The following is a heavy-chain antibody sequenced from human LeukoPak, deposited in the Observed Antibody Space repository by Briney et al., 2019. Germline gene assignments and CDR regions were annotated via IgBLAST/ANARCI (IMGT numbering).Heavy chain of an antibody. CDR3: AREPGHFEGYNWFDP. J-gene: IGHJ5*02. CDR2: VYYSGST. V-gene: IGHV4-59*02. CDR1: GGSVSGYY. D-gene: IGHD3-3*02. Sequence: SETLSLTCVVSGGSVSGYYWGWIRQPPGRGLEWIGYVYYSGSTNYNPSFKSRITISVDTSRNQFSLQLSSVTAADTAVYYCAREPGHFEGYNWFDPWGQGTLVTVSS.